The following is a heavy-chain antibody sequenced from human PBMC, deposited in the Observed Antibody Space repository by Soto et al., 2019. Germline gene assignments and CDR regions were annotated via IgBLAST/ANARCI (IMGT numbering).Heavy chain of an antibody. CDR2: IIPVFGTT. CDR1: GGTISSYI. CDR3: ARCRGESPYDASDYYLDY. D-gene: IGHD3-22*01. Sequence: SVKVSCKFSGGTISSYIISWVRQAPGQGLEWMGGIIPVFGTTNYAQKFQGRVTITADESTNTGYMELRCLRSEDTAVYFCARCRGESPYDASDYYLDYWGQGPRVTVSS. J-gene: IGHJ4*02. V-gene: IGHV1-69*13.